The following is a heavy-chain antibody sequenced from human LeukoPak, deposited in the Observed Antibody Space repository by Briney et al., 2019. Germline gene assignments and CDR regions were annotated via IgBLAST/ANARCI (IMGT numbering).Heavy chain of an antibody. J-gene: IGHJ6*03. D-gene: IGHD3-10*01. CDR3: ARDRGFMVRGSRRGYDDYYYYMDV. CDR2: IYYSGST. Sequence: SETLSLTCAVSGGSISSGGYSWSWIRQPPGKGLEWIGYIYYSGSTYYNPSLKSRVTISVDTSKNQFSLKLSSVTAADTAVYYCARDRGFMVRGSRRGYDDYYYYMDVWGKGTTVTISS. CDR1: GGSISSGGYS. V-gene: IGHV4-30-4*07.